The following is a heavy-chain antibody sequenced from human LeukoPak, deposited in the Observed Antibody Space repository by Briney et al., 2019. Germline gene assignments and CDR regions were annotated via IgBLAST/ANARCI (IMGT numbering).Heavy chain of an antibody. CDR2: ISAYNGNT. J-gene: IGHJ4*02. Sequence: ASVKVSCKASGYTFTSYGISWVRQAPGQGLEWMGWISAYNGNTNYARKLQDRVTMTTDTSTSTAYMELRSRRSDDTAVYYCARVFWSGGSIRRDYWGQGTLVTVSS. CDR1: GYTFTSYG. CDR3: ARVFWSGGSIRRDY. V-gene: IGHV1-18*01. D-gene: IGHD2-15*01.